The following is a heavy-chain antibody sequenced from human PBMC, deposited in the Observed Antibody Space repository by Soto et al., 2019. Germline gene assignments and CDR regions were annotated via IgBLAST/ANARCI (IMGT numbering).Heavy chain of an antibody. CDR2: IYPGDSDT. CDR1: GYSFTTHW. Sequence: PGESLKISCKGSGYSFTTHWIGWVRQMPGKGLEWMGIIYPGDSDTRYSPSFRGQVTISADKSISTAYLQWSSLKASDTAIYYCARHVDVGATSGTYYYYYMDVWGEGTTVTVSS. V-gene: IGHV5-51*01. D-gene: IGHD5-12*01. J-gene: IGHJ6*03. CDR3: ARHVDVGATSGTYYYYYMDV.